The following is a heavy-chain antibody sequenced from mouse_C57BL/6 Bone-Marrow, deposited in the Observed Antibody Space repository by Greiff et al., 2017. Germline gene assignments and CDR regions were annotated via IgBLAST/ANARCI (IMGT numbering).Heavy chain of an antibody. Sequence: EVKLMESGGGLVKPGGSLTLSCAASGFTFSSYAMSWFRQTLEKRLVWVATISDGGSYTYYPDNVKGRFTISRDNAKNNLYLQMSHVKTEDTAMYYCARVGAQASFAYWGQGTLVTVSA. CDR3: ARVGAQASFAY. V-gene: IGHV5-4*03. J-gene: IGHJ3*01. CDR1: GFTFSSYA. CDR2: ISDGGSYT.